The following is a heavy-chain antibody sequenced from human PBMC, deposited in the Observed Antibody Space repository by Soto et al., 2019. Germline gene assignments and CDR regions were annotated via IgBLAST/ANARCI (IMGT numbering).Heavy chain of an antibody. CDR2: IYYSGST. D-gene: IGHD4-17*01. Sequence: SETLSLTCTVSGGSISSYYWSWIRQPPGKGLEWIGYIYYSGSTNYNPSLKSRVTISVDTSKNQFSLKLSSVTAADTAVYYCARDRPGTRVAFDIWGQGTMVTVSS. V-gene: IGHV4-59*01. J-gene: IGHJ3*02. CDR3: ARDRPGTRVAFDI. CDR1: GGSISSYY.